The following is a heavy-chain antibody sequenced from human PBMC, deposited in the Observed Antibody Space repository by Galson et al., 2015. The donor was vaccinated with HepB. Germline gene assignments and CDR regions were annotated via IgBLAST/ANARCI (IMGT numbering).Heavy chain of an antibody. CDR2: IKQDGSEK. CDR1: GFTFSSYW. Sequence: SLRLSCAASGFTFSSYWMSWVRQAPGKGLEWVANIKQDGSEKYYVDSVKGRFTISRDNAKNSLYLQMNSLRAEDTAVYYCARDLRGITIPGGYYYYMDVWGKGTTVTVSS. CDR3: ARDLRGITIPGGYYYYMDV. V-gene: IGHV3-7*03. J-gene: IGHJ6*03. D-gene: IGHD3-3*01.